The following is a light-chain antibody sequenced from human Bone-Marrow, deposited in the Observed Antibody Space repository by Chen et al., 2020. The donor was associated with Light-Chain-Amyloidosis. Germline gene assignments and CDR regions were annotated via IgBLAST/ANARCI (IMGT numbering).Light chain of an antibody. CDR2: GSS. V-gene: IGKV3-20*01. J-gene: IGKJ4*01. Sequence: EIVLTQSPGTLSLSPGEGANLSCSASQTFSSNYLTWYQQKFGQAHRLLIYGSSSRATGIPDSFTGSCSGTDFALTINRLEPEDFAMYYCQQYGTSPRTFGGGTKVEIK. CDR1: QTFSSNY. CDR3: QQYGTSPRT.